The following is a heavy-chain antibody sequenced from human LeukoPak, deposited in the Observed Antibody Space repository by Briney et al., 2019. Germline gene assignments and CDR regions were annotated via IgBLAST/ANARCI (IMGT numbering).Heavy chain of an antibody. CDR2: MYLSGTT. J-gene: IGHJ4*02. V-gene: IGHV4-4*02. CDR3: AGLVGRYSSGLYYYYFDY. CDR1: GDSINSLDL. D-gene: IGHD3-22*01. Sequence: SETLSLTCTVSGDSINSLDLWSWVRQPPGKGLEWIGEMYLSGTTHSNPSVKSRVTISIDRSKNQFFLNLSSVTAADTAVYYCAGLVGRYSSGLYYYYFDYWGQGTLVTVSS.